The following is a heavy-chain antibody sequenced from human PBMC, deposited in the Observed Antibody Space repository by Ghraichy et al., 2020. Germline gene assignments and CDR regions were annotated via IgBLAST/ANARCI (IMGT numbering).Heavy chain of an antibody. D-gene: IGHD6-19*01. V-gene: IGHV4-59*01. Sequence: SETLSLTCTVSGGSISSYYWSWIRQPPGKGLEWIGYIYYSGSTNYNPSLKSRVTISVDTSKNQFSLKLSSVTAADTAVYYCAREGEVAGTPEYWGQGTLVTVSS. CDR1: GGSISSYY. CDR3: AREGEVAGTPEY. J-gene: IGHJ4*02. CDR2: IYYSGST.